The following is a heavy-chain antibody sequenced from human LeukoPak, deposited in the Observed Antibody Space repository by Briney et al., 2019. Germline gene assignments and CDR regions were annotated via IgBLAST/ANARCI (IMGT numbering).Heavy chain of an antibody. V-gene: IGHV4-4*07. Sequence: SETLSLTCSVSGGSIGSYYWYWIRQPAGKGLEWIGRMYSGGSSNYNPSLKSRVSVSVDTAKNQVSLKVSSVTAADTAVYYCARGTTNYYYYYMDVWGTGTTVTVSS. CDR2: MYSGGSS. CDR1: GGSIGSYY. D-gene: IGHD1-14*01. J-gene: IGHJ6*03. CDR3: ARGTTNYYYYYMDV.